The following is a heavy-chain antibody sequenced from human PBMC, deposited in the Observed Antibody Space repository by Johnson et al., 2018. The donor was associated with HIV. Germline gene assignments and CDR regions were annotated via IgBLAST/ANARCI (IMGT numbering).Heavy chain of an antibody. CDR3: ARDPYYYDSSGYYYGNDAFDI. Sequence: QAPGKGLECISSISSSRRTTYYADSVKGRFTISRNNFQNSMLLQMNSLRADDTAVYFCARDPYYYDSSGYYYGNDAFDIWGQGTMVTVSS. D-gene: IGHD3-22*01. J-gene: IGHJ3*02. V-gene: IGHV3-11*04. CDR2: ISSSRRTT.